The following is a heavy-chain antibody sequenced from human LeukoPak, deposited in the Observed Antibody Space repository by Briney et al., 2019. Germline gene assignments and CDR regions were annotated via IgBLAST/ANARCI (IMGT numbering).Heavy chain of an antibody. CDR2: IYYSGST. D-gene: IGHD6-13*01. CDR1: GGSISSYY. Sequence: PSETLSLTCTVSGGSISSYYWSWLRQPPGKRLEWLGYIYYSGSTNYNPSLKSRVTISVDTSKNQFSLKLSSVTAADTAVYYCARGGYSSSWYGERWFDPWGQGTLVTVSS. V-gene: IGHV4-59*01. J-gene: IGHJ5*02. CDR3: ARGGYSSSWYGERWFDP.